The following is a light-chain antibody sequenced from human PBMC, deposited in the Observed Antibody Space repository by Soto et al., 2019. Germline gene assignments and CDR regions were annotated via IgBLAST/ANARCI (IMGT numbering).Light chain of an antibody. V-gene: IGKV1-9*01. J-gene: IGKJ2*01. CDR1: QGISGY. Sequence: TQSPSSLSASVGDRVTITCRASQGISGYLAWYQRKPGKAPKLLIYAASTLQSGVPSRFSGSGSGTDFTLTISSLQPEDFATYYCQQLNSYPYTFGQGTKLEIK. CDR2: AAS. CDR3: QQLNSYPYT.